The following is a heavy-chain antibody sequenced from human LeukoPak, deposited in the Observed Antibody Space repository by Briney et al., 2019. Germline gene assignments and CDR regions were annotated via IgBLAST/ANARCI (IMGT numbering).Heavy chain of an antibody. CDR2: ISGDGGST. D-gene: IGHD6-19*01. CDR1: GFTFSSYW. J-gene: IGHJ4*02. CDR3: AKDRGWYDY. Sequence: GGSLRLSCVVSGFTFSSYWMHWVRQAPGKGLEWVSLISGDGGSTYYADSVKGRFTISRDNSKNSLYLQMNSLRTEDTALYHCAKDRGWYDYWGQGTLVTVSS. V-gene: IGHV3-43*02.